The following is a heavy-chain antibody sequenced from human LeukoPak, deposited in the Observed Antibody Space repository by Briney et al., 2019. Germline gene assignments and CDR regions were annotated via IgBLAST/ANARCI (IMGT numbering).Heavy chain of an antibody. J-gene: IGHJ6*03. D-gene: IGHD3-3*01. CDR3: ARVASARDYYYMDV. V-gene: IGHV4-38-2*02. CDR2: IYHSGST. Sequence: MPSETLSLTCTVSGYSISSGYYWGWIRQPPGKGLAWIGSIYHSGSTYYNPSLKSRVTISVDTSKNRFSLKLSSVTAADTAVYYCARVASARDYYYMDVWGKGTTVTVSS. CDR1: GYSISSGYY.